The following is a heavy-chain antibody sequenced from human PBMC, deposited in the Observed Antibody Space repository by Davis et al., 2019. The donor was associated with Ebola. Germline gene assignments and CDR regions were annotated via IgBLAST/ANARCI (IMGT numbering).Heavy chain of an antibody. Sequence: MPSETLSLTCAVSGVSISTPNWWRWVRQPPGKGLEWIGEIYHSGSTNYNPSLKSRVTISVDKSKNQFSLKLSSVTAADTAVYYCARLLAYCGGDCTIYYYYGMDVWGKGTTVTVSS. CDR2: IYHSGST. V-gene: IGHV4-4*02. J-gene: IGHJ6*04. CDR3: ARLLAYCGGDCTIYYYYGMDV. CDR1: GVSISTPNW. D-gene: IGHD2-21*02.